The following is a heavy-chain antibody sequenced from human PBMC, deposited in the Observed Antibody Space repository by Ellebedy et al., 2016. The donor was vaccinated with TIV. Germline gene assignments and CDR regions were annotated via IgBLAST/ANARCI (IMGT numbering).Heavy chain of an antibody. CDR1: GYTFTGYY. CDR3: ARDLGVPDDY. V-gene: IGHV1-2*02. D-gene: IGHD3-10*01. J-gene: IGHJ4*02. CDR2: IDPNSGDT. Sequence: AASVKVSCKTSGYTFTGYYIHWVRQAPGQGLEWMGWIDPNSGDTNYGQKFQGRVTLTRDTSISTAYMELNRLTPDDTAVYYCARDLGVPDDYWGQGTLVTVSS.